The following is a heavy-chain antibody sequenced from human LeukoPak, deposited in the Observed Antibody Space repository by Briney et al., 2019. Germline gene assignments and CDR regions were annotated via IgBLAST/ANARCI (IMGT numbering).Heavy chain of an antibody. CDR3: AREYIVGATIYYFDY. Sequence: ASVTVSCKASGYTFTTYGISWVRQAPGQGSEWMGWISAYNGNTNYAQKLQGRVTMTTDTSTSTAYMELRSLRSDDTAVYYCAREYIVGATIYYFDYWGQGTLVTVSS. D-gene: IGHD1-26*01. CDR2: ISAYNGNT. CDR1: GYTFTTYG. V-gene: IGHV1-18*01. J-gene: IGHJ4*02.